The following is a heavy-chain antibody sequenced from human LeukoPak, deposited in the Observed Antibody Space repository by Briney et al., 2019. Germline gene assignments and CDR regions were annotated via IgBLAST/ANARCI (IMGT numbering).Heavy chain of an antibody. V-gene: IGHV4-34*01. D-gene: IGHD3-3*01. Sequence: PSETLSLTCAVYGGSFSGHYWSWIRQPPGKGLEWIGEINHSGSTNYNPSLKSRVTISVDTSKNQFSLKLSSVTAADTAVYYCAGAYIVVVPAARYYDFWSGYEPWGQGTLVTVSS. CDR2: INHSGST. J-gene: IGHJ5*02. CDR1: GGSFSGHY. CDR3: AGAYIVVVPAARYYDFWSGYEP.